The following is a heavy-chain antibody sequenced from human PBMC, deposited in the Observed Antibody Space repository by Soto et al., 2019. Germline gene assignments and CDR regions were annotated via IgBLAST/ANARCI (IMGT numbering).Heavy chain of an antibody. D-gene: IGHD2-2*02. Sequence: SVKVSCKASGGAFSDYAFSWVRQAPGQGLEWLGGIMPIFRAPDYAQKFQGRVTITADEFTRTAYMEMNSLRSEDTAVYYCASWLKGPDTGNYYYGMDVLGQGTTVTVSS. CDR1: GGAFSDYA. J-gene: IGHJ6*02. CDR3: ASWLKGPDTGNYYYGMDV. CDR2: IMPIFRAP. V-gene: IGHV1-69*13.